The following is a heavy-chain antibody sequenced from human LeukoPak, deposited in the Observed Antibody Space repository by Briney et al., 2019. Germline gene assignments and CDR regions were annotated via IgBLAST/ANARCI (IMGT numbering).Heavy chain of an antibody. CDR2: ISSNGGST. CDR1: GFTFSSYA. V-gene: IGHV3-64*01. CDR3: ARGRSLRFLEWLSGGYMDV. J-gene: IGHJ6*03. D-gene: IGHD3-3*01. Sequence: PGGSLRLSCAASGFTFSSYAMHWVRQAPGKGLECVSAISSNGGSTYYANSVKGRFTISRDNSKSTLYLQMGSLRAEDMAVYYCARGRSLRFLEWLSGGYMDVWGKGTTVTVSS.